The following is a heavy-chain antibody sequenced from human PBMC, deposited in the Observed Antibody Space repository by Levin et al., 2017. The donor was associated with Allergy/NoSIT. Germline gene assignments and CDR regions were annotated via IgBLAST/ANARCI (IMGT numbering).Heavy chain of an antibody. V-gene: IGHV3-15*01. D-gene: IGHD6-13*01. CDR2: IQSKVDGETK. Sequence: GESLKISCEVSGLTFSYGLFSWVRQAPGKGLEWVGRIQSKVDGETKDYAAPVKDRFTISRDDSKNTLYLQMTTLKTEDSAVYYCTTDPAGHYYYMDVWGNGTTVTVS. CDR3: TTDPAGHYYYMDV. J-gene: IGHJ6*03. CDR1: GLTFSYGL.